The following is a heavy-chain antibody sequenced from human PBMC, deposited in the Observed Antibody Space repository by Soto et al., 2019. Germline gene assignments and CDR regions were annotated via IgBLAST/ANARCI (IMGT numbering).Heavy chain of an antibody. J-gene: IGHJ4*02. V-gene: IGHV3-9*01. D-gene: IGHD3-10*01. CDR2: ISWNSGSI. Sequence: PGGSLRLSCAASGFTFDYYAMHWVRQSPGKGLEWVSGISWNSGSIGYADSVKGRFTISRDNAKNSLYLQMNSLRAEDTALYYCAKDDSPMVRGVILSYWGQGTLVTVSS. CDR1: GFTFDYYA. CDR3: AKDDSPMVRGVILSY.